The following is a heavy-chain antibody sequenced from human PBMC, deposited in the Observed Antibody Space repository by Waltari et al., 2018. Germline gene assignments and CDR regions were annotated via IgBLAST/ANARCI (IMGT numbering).Heavy chain of an antibody. D-gene: IGHD2-15*01. Sequence: EVQLVESGGGLVQPGGSLRLSCAASGFTFSSYAMSWVRQAPGKGLEWGSVISGRGGSTYYADSVKGRFTISRDNSKNTLYLQMNSLRAEDTAVYYCAKGTVVVAAPCYFDYWGQGTLVTVSS. J-gene: IGHJ4*02. CDR1: GFTFSSYA. CDR2: ISGRGGST. CDR3: AKGTVVVAAPCYFDY. V-gene: IGHV3-23*04.